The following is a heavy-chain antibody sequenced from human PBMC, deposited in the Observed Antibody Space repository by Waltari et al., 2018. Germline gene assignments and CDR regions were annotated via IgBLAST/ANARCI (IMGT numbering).Heavy chain of an antibody. Sequence: QLQLQESGPGLVKPSETLSLTCTVSGGSISSSSYYWCRIRQPPGKGLEWIGSIYYSGSTYYNPSLKSRVTISVDTSKNQFSLKLSSVTAADTAVYYCARLTVTTSFDIWGQGTMVTVSS. CDR2: IYYSGST. D-gene: IGHD4-17*01. J-gene: IGHJ3*02. CDR1: GGSISSSSYY. V-gene: IGHV4-39*07. CDR3: ARLTVTTSFDI.